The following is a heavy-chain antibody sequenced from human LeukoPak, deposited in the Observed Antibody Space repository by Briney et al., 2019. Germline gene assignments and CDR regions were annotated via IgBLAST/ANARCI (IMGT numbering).Heavy chain of an antibody. D-gene: IGHD6-25*01. V-gene: IGHV4-59*01. CDR3: ARAGGVKTAALDLDY. CDR1: GGSISDYS. J-gene: IGHJ4*02. Sequence: PSETLSLTCTVSGGSISDYSWSWIRQPPGKGLEWIGNIYYSGSANHNPSLKSRVTISRDTSKNQFSLKLTSVATADTAVYYCARAGGVKTAALDLDYWGQGTLVTVSS. CDR2: IYYSGSA.